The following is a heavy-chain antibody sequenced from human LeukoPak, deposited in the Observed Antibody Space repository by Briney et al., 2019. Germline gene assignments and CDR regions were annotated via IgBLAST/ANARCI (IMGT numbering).Heavy chain of an antibody. D-gene: IGHD3-10*01. CDR3: ARDRVVRGVTSSSYYGMDV. CDR2: ISYDGSNK. CDR1: GFPFNRNW. J-gene: IGHJ6*04. Sequence: GGSLRLSCAASGFPFNRNWMHWVRQAPGKGLEWVAVISYDGSNKYYADSVKGRFTISRDNSKNTLYLQMNSLRAEDTAVYYCARDRVVRGVTSSSYYGMDVWGKGTTVTVSS. V-gene: IGHV3-30*03.